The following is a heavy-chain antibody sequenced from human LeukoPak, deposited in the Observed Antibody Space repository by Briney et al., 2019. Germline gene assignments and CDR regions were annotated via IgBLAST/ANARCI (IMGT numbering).Heavy chain of an antibody. CDR1: GFTFSNYN. Sequence: PGGSLRLSCAASGFTFSNYNMIWVRQAPGKGLECVSYISSSGSTMHYADSVRGRFTISRDNAKKSLYLQMNSLRAEDTGVYYCARVWDGYSGEDYXGQGTLVXVS. J-gene: IGHJ4*02. D-gene: IGHD5-18*01. V-gene: IGHV3-48*01. CDR2: ISSSGSTM. CDR3: ARVWDGYSGEDY.